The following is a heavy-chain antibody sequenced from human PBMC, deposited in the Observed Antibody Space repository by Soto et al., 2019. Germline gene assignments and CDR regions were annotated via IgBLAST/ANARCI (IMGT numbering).Heavy chain of an antibody. D-gene: IGHD1-1*01. Sequence: GASVKVSCKVSGYTLTELSMHWVRRAPGKGLEWMGGFDPEDGETIYAQKFQGRVAMTEDTSTDTAYMELSSLRSEDTAVYYCATDPNWNDSPLGYWGQGTLVTVSS. CDR3: ATDPNWNDSPLGY. V-gene: IGHV1-24*01. CDR2: FDPEDGET. CDR1: GYTLTELS. J-gene: IGHJ4*02.